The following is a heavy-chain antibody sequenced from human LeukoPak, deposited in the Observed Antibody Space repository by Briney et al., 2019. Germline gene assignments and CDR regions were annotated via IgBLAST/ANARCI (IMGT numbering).Heavy chain of an antibody. CDR1: GYTYTNYG. CDR2: ISPYSGNT. V-gene: IGHV1-18*01. J-gene: IGHJ4*02. D-gene: IGHD5-12*01. CDR3: ARKGYDGDRKFDY. Sequence: ASVKVSCKASGYTYTNYGLSWLRQAPGQGLVWMGWISPYSGNTNSVPEFQGGLTMTTDTSTLTAYMELRSLRSDDTAVYYCARKGYDGDRKFDYWGQGTLVTVSS.